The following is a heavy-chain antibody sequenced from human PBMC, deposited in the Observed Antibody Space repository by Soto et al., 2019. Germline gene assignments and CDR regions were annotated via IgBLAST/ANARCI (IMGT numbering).Heavy chain of an antibody. CDR3: PQERGFRGPADY. D-gene: IGHD3-10*01. J-gene: IGHJ4*02. CDR2: IGGSGVST. Sequence: EVQLLESRGGLVQPGGSLRPSCATAGFAFGGFGMFWVRQAPGKGLEWVSAIGGSGVSTFYADSAKGRFTVSRDNAENTFYLQMNSLRAEDTAVYYCPQERGFRGPADYCGQGTLVTVSS. CDR1: GFAFGGFG. V-gene: IGHV3-23*01.